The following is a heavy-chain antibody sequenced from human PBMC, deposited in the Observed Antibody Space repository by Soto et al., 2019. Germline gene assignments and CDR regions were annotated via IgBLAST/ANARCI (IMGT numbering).Heavy chain of an antibody. CDR2: INHSGST. J-gene: IGHJ6*02. V-gene: IGHV4-34*01. D-gene: IGHD1-1*01. CDR1: GGSFSGYY. Sequence: SETLSLTCAVYGGSFSGYYWSWIRQPPGKGLEWIGEINHSGSTNYNPSLKSRVTISVDTSKNQFSLKLNSVTAADTAVYYCARGGGSTMRPRKYYYYGMDVWGQGTTVTVSS. CDR3: ARGGGSTMRPRKYYYYGMDV.